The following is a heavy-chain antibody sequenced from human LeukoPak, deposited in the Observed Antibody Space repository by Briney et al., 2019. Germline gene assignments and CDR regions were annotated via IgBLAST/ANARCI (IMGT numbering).Heavy chain of an antibody. CDR2: FSSSSSYI. Sequence: PGGSLRLSCAASGFTFSDYYESWIRQAPGKGLEWVSYFSSSSSYIDYADSVKGRFTISRDNAQNSLYLQMNSLRAEDTAVYYCARDPQTETYFDYWGQGTLVSVSS. J-gene: IGHJ4*02. D-gene: IGHD2-21*02. CDR3: ARDPQTETYFDY. V-gene: IGHV3-11*06. CDR1: GFTFSDYY.